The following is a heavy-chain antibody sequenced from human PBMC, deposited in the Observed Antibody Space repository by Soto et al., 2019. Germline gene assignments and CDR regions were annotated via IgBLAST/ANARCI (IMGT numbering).Heavy chain of an antibody. J-gene: IGHJ6*03. CDR3: ARDLGGSGSYPPYYYYYMDV. V-gene: IGHV1-3*01. CDR1: GYTFTSYA. CDR2: INAGNGNT. Sequence: ASVKVSCKASGYTFTSYAMHWVRQAPGQRLEWMGWINAGNGNTKYSQKFQGRVTITRDTSASTAYMELSSLRSEDTAVYYCARDLGGSGSYPPYYYYYMDVWGKGTTVTVSS. D-gene: IGHD3-10*01.